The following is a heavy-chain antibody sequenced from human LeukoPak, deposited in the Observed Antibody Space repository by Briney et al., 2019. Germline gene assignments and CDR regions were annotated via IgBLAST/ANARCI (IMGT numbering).Heavy chain of an antibody. J-gene: IGHJ5*02. CDR1: GYTFTSYY. V-gene: IGHV1-46*01. Sequence: GASVKVSCKASGYTFTSYYMHWVRQAPGQGLEWMGIINPSGGSTSYAQKFQGRVTMTRDTSTSTVYMELSSLRSEDTAVYYCARGLLRFLEWYCFDPWGQGTLVTVSS. D-gene: IGHD3-3*01. CDR3: ARGLLRFLEWYCFDP. CDR2: INPSGGST.